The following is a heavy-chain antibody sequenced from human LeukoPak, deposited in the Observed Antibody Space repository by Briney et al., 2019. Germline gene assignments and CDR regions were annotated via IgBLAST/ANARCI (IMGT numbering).Heavy chain of an antibody. V-gene: IGHV3-7*01. CDR3: ARTPYSGYDLGNYYYYMDV. Sequence: GGSLSLSCAASGFTFSSYLMSWVRQAPGKGLEWVANIKQDGSEKYYVDSVKGRFTIPRDNAKNSLYLQMNSLRAEDTAVYFCARTPYSGYDLGNYYYYMDVWGKGTTVTVSS. CDR1: GFTFSSYL. CDR2: IKQDGSEK. J-gene: IGHJ6*03. D-gene: IGHD5-12*01.